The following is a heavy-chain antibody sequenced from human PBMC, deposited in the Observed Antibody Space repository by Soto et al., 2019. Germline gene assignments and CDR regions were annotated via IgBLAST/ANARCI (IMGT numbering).Heavy chain of an antibody. J-gene: IGHJ4*02. CDR1: GGSISSSSYY. Sequence: QLQLQESGPGLVKPSETLSLTCTVSGGSISSSSYYWGWIRQPPGKGLEWIGSIYYSGSTYYNPSLKRRVTISVDTSKNQFSLKLSSVTAADTAVYYCARHALNWNYAYFDYWGQGTLVTVSS. V-gene: IGHV4-39*01. CDR3: ARHALNWNYAYFDY. CDR2: IYYSGST. D-gene: IGHD1-7*01.